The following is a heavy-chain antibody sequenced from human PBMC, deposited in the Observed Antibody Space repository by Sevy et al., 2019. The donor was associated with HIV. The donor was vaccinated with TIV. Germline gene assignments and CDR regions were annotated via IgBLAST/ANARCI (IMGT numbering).Heavy chain of an antibody. V-gene: IGHV3-23*01. Sequence: GGSLRLSCAASGFPFSSNAMSWVLQAPGKELEWVSTISGSGGSAYYADSVKGRFTISRDNSKNTLFLQMHSLRAEDTAVYYCAKGLTGTTTNNWFDPWGQGTLVTVSS. J-gene: IGHJ5*02. CDR3: AKGLTGTTTNNWFDP. D-gene: IGHD1-7*01. CDR1: GFPFSSNA. CDR2: ISGSGGSA.